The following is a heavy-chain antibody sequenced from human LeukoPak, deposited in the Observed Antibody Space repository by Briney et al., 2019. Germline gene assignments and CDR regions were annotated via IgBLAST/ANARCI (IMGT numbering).Heavy chain of an antibody. CDR2: IIPIFGTA. CDR1: GGTFSSYA. V-gene: IGHV1-69*13. D-gene: IGHD3-22*01. CDR3: ASGLSITMIVVVQPFNY. J-gene: IGHJ4*02. Sequence: ASVKVSCKASGGTFSSYAISWVRQAPGQGLEWMGGIIPIFGTANYAQKFQGRVTITADESTSPAYMELSSLRSEDTAVYYCASGLSITMIVVVQPFNYWGQGTLVTVSS.